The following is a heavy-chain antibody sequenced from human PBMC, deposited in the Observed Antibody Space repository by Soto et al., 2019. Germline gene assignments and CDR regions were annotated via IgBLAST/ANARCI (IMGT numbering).Heavy chain of an antibody. Sequence: SVKVSCKASGGTFSSYAISWVRQAPGQGLEWMGGIIPIFGTANYAQKFQGRVTITADKSTSTAYMELSSLRSEDTAVYYCARGGIVVVVAKPSDYYYGMDVWGQGTTVTVSS. V-gene: IGHV1-69*06. CDR1: GGTFSSYA. J-gene: IGHJ6*02. CDR3: ARGGIVVVVAKPSDYYYGMDV. CDR2: IIPIFGTA. D-gene: IGHD2-15*01.